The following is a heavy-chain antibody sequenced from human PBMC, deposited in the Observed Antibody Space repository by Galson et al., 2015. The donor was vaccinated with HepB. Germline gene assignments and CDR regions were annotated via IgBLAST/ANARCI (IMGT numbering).Heavy chain of an antibody. J-gene: IGHJ3*02. V-gene: IGHV3-30-3*01. CDR1: GFTFSSYW. CDR3: ARGFNGYCSSTSCADDAFDI. Sequence: SLRLSCAASGFTFSSYWMHWVRQAPGKGLEWVAVISYDGSNKYYADSVKGRFTISRDNSKNTLYLQMNSLRAEDTAVYYCARGFNGYCSSTSCADDAFDIWGQGTMVTVSS. CDR2: ISYDGSNK. D-gene: IGHD2-2*03.